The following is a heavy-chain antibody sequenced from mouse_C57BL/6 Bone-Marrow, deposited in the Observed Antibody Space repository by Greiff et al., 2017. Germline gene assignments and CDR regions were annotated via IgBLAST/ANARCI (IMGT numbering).Heavy chain of an antibody. D-gene: IGHD2-5*01. Sequence: DVKLVESGGGLVQPGGSLKLSCAASGFTFSDYYMYWVRQTPEKRLEWVAYISNGGGSTYYPDTVKGRFTISRDNAKNTLYLQMSRLKSEDTAMYYCARQPYYSSSFAYWGQGTLVTVSA. CDR3: ARQPYYSSSFAY. CDR2: ISNGGGST. J-gene: IGHJ3*01. CDR1: GFTFSDYY. V-gene: IGHV5-12*01.